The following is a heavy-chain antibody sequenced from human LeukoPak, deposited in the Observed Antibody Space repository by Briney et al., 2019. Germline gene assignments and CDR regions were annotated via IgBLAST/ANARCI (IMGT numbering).Heavy chain of an antibody. CDR3: ATSMAGHNWFDP. J-gene: IGHJ5*02. CDR2: INSDGSST. D-gene: IGHD6-6*01. CDR1: GFMFSSYW. V-gene: IGHV3-74*01. Sequence: GGSLRLSCAAPGFMFSSYWMHWVRQAPGKGLVWVSRINSDGSSTSYVDSVKGRFTISRDNAKNTLYLQMNSLRAEDTAVYYCATSMAGHNWFDPWGQGTLVTVSS.